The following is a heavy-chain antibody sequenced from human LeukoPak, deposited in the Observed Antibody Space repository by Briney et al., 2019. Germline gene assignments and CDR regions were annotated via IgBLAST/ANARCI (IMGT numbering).Heavy chain of an antibody. D-gene: IGHD4/OR15-4a*01. CDR2: IYSDNT. J-gene: IGHJ4*02. CDR3: ARRAGAYSHPYDY. CDR1: GFTVSSNS. V-gene: IGHV3-53*01. Sequence: GGFLRLSCTVSGFTVSSNSMCWVRQAPGKGLEWVSFIYSDNTHYSDSVKGRFTISRDNSENTLYLQMNSLRAEDTAVYYCARRAGAYSHPYDYWGQGTLVTVSS.